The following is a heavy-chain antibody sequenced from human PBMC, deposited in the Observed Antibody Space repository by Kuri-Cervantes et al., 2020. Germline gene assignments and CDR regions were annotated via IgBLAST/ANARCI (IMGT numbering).Heavy chain of an antibody. D-gene: IGHD3-22*01. CDR2: IRSKANSYAT. V-gene: IGHV3-73*01. J-gene: IGHJ4*02. CDR3: AKSPAGRSGYLFDY. Sequence: GGSLRLSCAASGFTFSGSAMHWVRQASGKGLEWVGRIRSKANSYATAYAASVKGRFTISRDDSKNTAYLQMNSLKTEDTAVYYCAKSPAGRSGYLFDYWGQGTLVTVSS. CDR1: GFTFSGSA.